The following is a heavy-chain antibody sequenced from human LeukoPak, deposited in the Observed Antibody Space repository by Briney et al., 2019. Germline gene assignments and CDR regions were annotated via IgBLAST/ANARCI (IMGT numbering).Heavy chain of an antibody. J-gene: IGHJ4*02. V-gene: IGHV4-39*01. D-gene: IGHD3-22*01. CDR2: IYYSGST. CDR1: GGSISSSSYY. Sequence: PSGTLSLTCTVSGGSISSSSYYWGWIRQPPGRGLEWIGSIYYSGSTYYNPPLKSRVTISVDTSKNQFSLKLSSVTAADTAVYYCASLYYYDSSGFPYYFDYWGQGTLVTVSS. CDR3: ASLYYYDSSGFPYYFDY.